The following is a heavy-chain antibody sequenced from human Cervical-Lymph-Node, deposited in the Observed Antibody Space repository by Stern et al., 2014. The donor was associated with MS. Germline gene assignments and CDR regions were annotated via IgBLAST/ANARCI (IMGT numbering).Heavy chain of an antibody. CDR2: INTDTGEP. Sequence: VQLVQSGSELKKPGASVKVSCKASGYTFTDYAMNWVRQAPGQGLECMGWINTDTGEPTYAEGLTGRFVFSLDTSVSTAYLQISSLKAEDSAMYYCARYSRGWAGENDYWGQGTLVTVSS. V-gene: IGHV7-4-1*02. CDR3: ARYSRGWAGENDY. D-gene: IGHD6-19*01. J-gene: IGHJ4*02. CDR1: GYTFTDYA.